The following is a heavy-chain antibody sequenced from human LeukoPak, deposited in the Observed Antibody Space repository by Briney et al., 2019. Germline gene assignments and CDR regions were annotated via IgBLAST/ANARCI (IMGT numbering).Heavy chain of an antibody. CDR1: GGSFSGYY. CDR2: INHSGST. Sequence: SETLSPTCPVYGGSFSGYYWSWIRQPPGKGLEWIGEINHSGSTNYNPSLKSRVTISVDTSKNQFSLKLSSVTAADTAVYYCARQTDCSSTSCYPGAWFDPWGQGTLVTVSS. D-gene: IGHD2-2*01. J-gene: IGHJ5*02. CDR3: ARQTDCSSTSCYPGAWFDP. V-gene: IGHV4-34*01.